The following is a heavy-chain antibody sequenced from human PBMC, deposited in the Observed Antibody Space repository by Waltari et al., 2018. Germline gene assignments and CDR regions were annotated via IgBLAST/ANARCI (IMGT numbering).Heavy chain of an antibody. D-gene: IGHD6-13*01. CDR1: GYTFTGYY. CDR2: SNPNRGGT. J-gene: IGHJ4*02. CDR3: ARDGRAAAGTDY. Sequence: QVQLVQSGAEVKKPGASVKVSCKASGYTFTGYYMHWVRQAPGQGLEGMGGSNPNRGGTNEEEKFQGRVTMTRDTSISTAYMELSRLRSDDTAVYYCARDGRAAAGTDYWGQGTLVTVSS. V-gene: IGHV1-2*02.